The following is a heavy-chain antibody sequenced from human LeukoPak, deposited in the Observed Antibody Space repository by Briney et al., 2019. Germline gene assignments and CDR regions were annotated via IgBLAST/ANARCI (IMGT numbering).Heavy chain of an antibody. CDR3: AKEYTPATAIPDY. D-gene: IGHD2-21*02. J-gene: IGHJ4*02. CDR1: GFTFSNAG. Sequence: GGSLRLSCAASGFTFSNAGMSWVRQAPGKGLEWVAVISYDGSNKCYADSVKGRFTISRDNSKNTLYLQMSSLRAEDTAVYYCAKEYTPATAIPDYWGQGTLVTVSS. CDR2: ISYDGSNK. V-gene: IGHV3-30*18.